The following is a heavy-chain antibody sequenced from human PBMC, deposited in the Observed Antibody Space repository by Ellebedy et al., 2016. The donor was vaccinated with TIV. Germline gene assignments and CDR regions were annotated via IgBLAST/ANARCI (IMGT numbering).Heavy chain of an antibody. Sequence: GGSLRLXCAASGFPLEDHGMTGVPQPQGKGLEWVPAIIGSGVTTDYADSVKGRFIISQDTSMNTLSLQMNNLRAEDKAVYYCERDNGFTISGVADNWGQGTLVTVSS. J-gene: IGHJ4*02. V-gene: IGHV3-23*01. CDR3: ERDNGFTISGVADN. CDR2: IIGSGVTT. CDR1: GFPLEDHG. D-gene: IGHD3-3*01.